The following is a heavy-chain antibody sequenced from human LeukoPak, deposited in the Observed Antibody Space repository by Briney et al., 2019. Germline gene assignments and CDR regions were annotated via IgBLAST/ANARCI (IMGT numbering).Heavy chain of an antibody. J-gene: IGHJ4*02. CDR2: IIPIFGTA. Sequence: ASVKVSCKASGYTFTSYDISWVRQAPGQGLEWMGGIIPIFGTANYAQKFQGRVTMTADESTSTAYMELSSLRSEDTAVYYCARGGTYYYDRNGYSRFDYWGQGTLVTVSS. CDR3: ARGGTYYYDRNGYSRFDY. D-gene: IGHD3-22*01. V-gene: IGHV1-69*13. CDR1: GYTFTSYD.